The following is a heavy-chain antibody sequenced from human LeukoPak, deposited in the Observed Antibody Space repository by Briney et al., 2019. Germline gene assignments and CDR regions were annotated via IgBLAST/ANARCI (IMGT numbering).Heavy chain of an antibody. V-gene: IGHV1-18*01. CDR2: INGYNGDT. CDR1: GYSFTRHG. Sequence: ASVKVSCKASGYSFTRHGITWVRQAPGHGLEWMGFINGYNGDTYYERKFRGRVAMTTDRSTSTAYMELASLTSDDTAVYYCARGEAAAGTYSDFWGQGTLVTVSS. CDR3: ARGEAAAGTYSDF. D-gene: IGHD6-13*01. J-gene: IGHJ4*02.